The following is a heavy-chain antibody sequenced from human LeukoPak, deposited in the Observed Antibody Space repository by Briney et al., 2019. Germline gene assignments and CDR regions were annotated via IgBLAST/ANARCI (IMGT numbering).Heavy chain of an antibody. V-gene: IGHV3-30*03. CDR1: GFTFSSYG. CDR2: ISYDGSNK. CDR3: VIAVADDGFDY. D-gene: IGHD6-19*01. Sequence: GRSLRLSCAASGFTFSSYGMHWVRQAPGKGLEGVAVISYDGSNKYYADSVKGRFTISRDNSKNTPYLQMNSLRAEDTTVYYCVIAVADDGFDYWGQGTLVTVSS. J-gene: IGHJ4*02.